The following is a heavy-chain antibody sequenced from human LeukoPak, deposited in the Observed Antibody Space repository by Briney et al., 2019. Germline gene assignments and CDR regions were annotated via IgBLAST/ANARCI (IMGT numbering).Heavy chain of an antibody. CDR3: ARHYYDSSGVDY. CDR2: IYYSGST. CDR1: GGSISSYY. D-gene: IGHD3-22*01. Sequence: PSETLSLTCTVSGGSISSYYWSWIRQPPGKGLEWIGDIYYSGSTNYNPSLKSRVTISVDTSKNQFSLTLSSVTAADTAVYYCARHYYDSSGVDYWGQGTLVTVSS. J-gene: IGHJ4*02. V-gene: IGHV4-59*01.